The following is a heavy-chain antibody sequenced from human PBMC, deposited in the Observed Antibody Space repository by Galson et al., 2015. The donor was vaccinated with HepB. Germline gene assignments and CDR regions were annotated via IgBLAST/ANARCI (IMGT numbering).Heavy chain of an antibody. J-gene: IGHJ4*02. CDR3: ARDRDYRFDY. CDR1: GYTFTTNG. CDR2: ISANSGNT. V-gene: IGHV1-18*04. D-gene: IGHD4/OR15-4a*01. Sequence: SVKVSCKASGYTFTTNGISWVRQAPGQGLEWMGWISANSGNTKYAQNLQGGLTLTRDTSTSTAYLELRSLRSDDTAAYYCARDRDYRFDYWGQGTLVTVS.